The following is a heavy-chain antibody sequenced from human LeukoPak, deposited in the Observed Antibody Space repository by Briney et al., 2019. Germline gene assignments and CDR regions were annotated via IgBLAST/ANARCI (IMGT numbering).Heavy chain of an antibody. D-gene: IGHD6-19*01. V-gene: IGHV4-59*01. CDR1: GGSISSYY. CDR2: IYYSGST. Sequence: KSSETLSLTCTVSGGSISSYYWSWIRQPPGKGLEWIGYIYYSGSTNYNPSLKSRVTISVDTSKNQFSLKLSSVTAADTAVYYCARGDLVAGPDYWGQGTLVTVSS. CDR3: ARGDLVAGPDY. J-gene: IGHJ4*02.